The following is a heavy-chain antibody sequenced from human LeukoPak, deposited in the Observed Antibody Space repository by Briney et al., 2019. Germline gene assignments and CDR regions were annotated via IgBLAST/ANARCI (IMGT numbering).Heavy chain of an antibody. V-gene: IGHV3-21*01. CDR3: ARDFTAAGRGTGGY. CDR1: GFTFSSYS. D-gene: IGHD6-13*01. Sequence: PGGSLRLSCAASGFTFSSYSMNWVRQAPGKGLEWVSSISSSSSYIYYADSVKGRFTISRDNAKNSLYLQMNSLRAEDTAVYYCARDFTAAGRGTGGYWGQGTLVTVSS. CDR2: ISSSSSYI. J-gene: IGHJ4*02.